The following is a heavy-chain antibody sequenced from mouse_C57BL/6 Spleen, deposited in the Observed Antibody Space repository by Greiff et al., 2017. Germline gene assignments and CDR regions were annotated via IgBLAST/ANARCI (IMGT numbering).Heavy chain of an antibody. Sequence: EVMLVESEGGLVQPGSSMKLSCTASGFTFSDYYMAWVRQVPEKGLEWVANINYDGSSTYYLDSLKSRFIISRDNAKNILYLQMSSLKSEDTATYYCARSTGSDWYFDVWGTGTTVTVSS. CDR1: GFTFSDYY. J-gene: IGHJ1*03. V-gene: IGHV5-16*01. CDR2: INYDGSST. CDR3: ARSTGSDWYFDV. D-gene: IGHD4-1*02.